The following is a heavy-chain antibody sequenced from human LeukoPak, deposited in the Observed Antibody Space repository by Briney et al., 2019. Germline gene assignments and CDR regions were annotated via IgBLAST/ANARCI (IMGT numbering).Heavy chain of an antibody. J-gene: IGHJ5*02. CDR1: GGSISSSNW. CDR2: IHHSGRT. V-gene: IGHV4-4*02. Sequence: PSGTLSLTCAVSGGSISSSNWWNWVRQPPGKGLEWIGEIHHSGRTNYNPPLKSRVTISVDTSKNQFSLKLSSVTAADTAVYYCARLSSLANIAARGRTWLDPWGQGSLVTVSS. CDR3: ARLSSLANIAARGRTWLDP. D-gene: IGHD6-6*01.